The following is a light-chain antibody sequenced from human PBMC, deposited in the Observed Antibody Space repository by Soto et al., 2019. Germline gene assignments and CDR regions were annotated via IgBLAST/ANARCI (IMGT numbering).Light chain of an antibody. Sequence: DIVLTQSPATLSLSPGERATISCRASQSVTSYLAWYQQKPGQAPRLLIYDASNRAPGIPARFSGSGSGTDFTLTISSPEPEDFAIYYCQQRSNWPLTFGPGTKVDLK. V-gene: IGKV3-11*01. CDR2: DAS. CDR1: QSVTSY. CDR3: QQRSNWPLT. J-gene: IGKJ3*01.